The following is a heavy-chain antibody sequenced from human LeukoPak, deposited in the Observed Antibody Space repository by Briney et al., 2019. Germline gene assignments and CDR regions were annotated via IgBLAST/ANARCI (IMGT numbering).Heavy chain of an antibody. V-gene: IGHV3-9*01. J-gene: IGHJ4*02. CDR2: ISWNSGSI. CDR3: SREGIAVAGTSFDY. Sequence: GGSLRLSCAASGFTFDDYAMHWVRQAPGKGLEWVSGISWNSGSIGYADSVKGRFTISRDNAKNSLYLQMNSLRAEDTALYYCSREGIAVAGTSFDYWGQGTLVTVSS. CDR1: GFTFDDYA. D-gene: IGHD6-19*01.